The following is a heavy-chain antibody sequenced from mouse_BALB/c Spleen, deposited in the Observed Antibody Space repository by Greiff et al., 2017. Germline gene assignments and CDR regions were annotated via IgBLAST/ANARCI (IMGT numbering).Heavy chain of an antibody. V-gene: IGHV7-3*02. CDR3: AREEYRNNTYYAMGY. Sequence: EVKLMESGGGLVQPGGSLRLSCATSGFTFTDYYMSWVRQPPGKALEWLGFIRNKANGYTTEYSASVKGRFTISRDNSQSILYLQMNTLRAEDSATYYSAREEYRNNTYYAMGYRGDEASETVSS. CDR1: GFTFTDYY. J-gene: IGHJ4*01. D-gene: IGHD2-5*01. CDR2: IRNKANGYTT.